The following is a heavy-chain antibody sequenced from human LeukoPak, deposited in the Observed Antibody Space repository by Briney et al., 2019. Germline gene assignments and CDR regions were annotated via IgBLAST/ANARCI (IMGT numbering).Heavy chain of an antibody. CDR1: GFTFSSYG. D-gene: IGHD3-10*01. CDR2: IWYDGSNK. CDR3: ARDYITMVRASNGMDV. V-gene: IGHV3-33*01. Sequence: GRSLRLSCAASGFTFSSYGMRWVRQAPGKGLEWVAVIWYDGSNKYYADSVKGRFTISRDNSKNTMYLQMNSLRAEDTAVYYCARDYITMVRASNGMDVWGQGTTVTVSS. J-gene: IGHJ6*02.